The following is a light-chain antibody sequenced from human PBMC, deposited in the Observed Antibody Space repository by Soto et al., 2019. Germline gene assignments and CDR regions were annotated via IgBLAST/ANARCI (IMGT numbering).Light chain of an antibody. Sequence: EILLTQSPGTLSLSPGETATLSCRASQSVRYNYLAWYQQRPGQPPRLLIHAAASRASGIPDRFSGSVSGTDFTLTIRRLEPEDFAVYFCQQYGTSPVTFGVGTKVEI. V-gene: IGKV3-20*01. CDR1: QSVRYNY. J-gene: IGKJ4*01. CDR2: AAA. CDR3: QQYGTSPVT.